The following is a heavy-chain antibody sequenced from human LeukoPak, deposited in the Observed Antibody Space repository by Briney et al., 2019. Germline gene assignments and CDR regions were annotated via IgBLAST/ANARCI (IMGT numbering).Heavy chain of an antibody. CDR1: GYTFTSYY. J-gene: IGHJ4*02. Sequence: PSVKVSCKASGYTFTSYYMHWVPQAPGQGLEWIGIINPSGGSASYAQEFQGRVTMTRDTSTSTVYMELSSLKSEDTAVYYCSSGQLRIAAAGTQGLPTHWGQGTLVTVSS. CDR2: INPSGGSA. V-gene: IGHV1-46*01. CDR3: SSGQLRIAAAGTQGLPTH. D-gene: IGHD6-13*01.